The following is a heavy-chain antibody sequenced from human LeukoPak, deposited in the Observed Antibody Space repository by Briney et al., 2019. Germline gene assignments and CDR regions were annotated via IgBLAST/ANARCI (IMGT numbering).Heavy chain of an antibody. V-gene: IGHV1-2*02. CDR1: GYTSTRYY. Sequence: ASVKVSCKASGYTSTRYYMHWVRQAPGQGLEWMGWINPNSGGTNYAQKFQGRGTMTRDTSISTACMELSRLRSDDTAVYYRARRTGTPYYDYWGQGTLVTVSS. D-gene: IGHD1-1*01. CDR3: ARRTGTPYYDY. CDR2: INPNSGGT. J-gene: IGHJ4*02.